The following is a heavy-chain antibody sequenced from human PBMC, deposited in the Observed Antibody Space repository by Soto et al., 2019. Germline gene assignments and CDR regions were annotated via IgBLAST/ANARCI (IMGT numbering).Heavy chain of an antibody. D-gene: IGHD3-10*01. V-gene: IGHV3-23*01. CDR2: FRTGGDGGTT. J-gene: IGHJ4*02. CDR1: GFTFSSYS. Sequence: PGGSLRLSCAASGFTFSSYSMSWVRQAPGKGLEWVSGFRTGGDGGTTYYADSVKGRFTISRDNSKNTLFLQMNSLRAEDTAIYYCAKKVNSGPGSQYFDSWGQGPLVTVSS. CDR3: AKKVNSGPGSQYFDS.